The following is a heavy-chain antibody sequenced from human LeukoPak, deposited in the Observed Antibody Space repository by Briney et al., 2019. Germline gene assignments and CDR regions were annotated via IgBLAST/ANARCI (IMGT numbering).Heavy chain of an antibody. D-gene: IGHD6-13*01. V-gene: IGHV4-59*11. Sequence: PSETLSLTCTVPGGSLNRHYWTWIRQPPGKGLEGIGYMHYSGNTNYNTSLKNRVTISVDTSKSQFSLKLSAVTAADTAVYYCARVSSSSWFGPFDYWGQGTLATVSS. J-gene: IGHJ4*02. CDR2: MHYSGNT. CDR1: GGSLNRHY. CDR3: ARVSSSSWFGPFDY.